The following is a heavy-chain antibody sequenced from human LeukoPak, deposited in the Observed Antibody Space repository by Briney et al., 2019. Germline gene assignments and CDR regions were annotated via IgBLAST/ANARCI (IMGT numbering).Heavy chain of an antibody. J-gene: IGHJ3*02. V-gene: IGHV3-23*01. Sequence: PGGSLRLSCAASGFTFSSYAMSWVRQAPGKGLEWVSAISGSGGSTYYADSVKGRFTISRDNSKNTLYMQMNSPRAEDTAVYYCAKSRSFNDAFDIWGQGTMVTVSS. CDR2: ISGSGGST. CDR1: GFTFSSYA. CDR3: AKSRSFNDAFDI.